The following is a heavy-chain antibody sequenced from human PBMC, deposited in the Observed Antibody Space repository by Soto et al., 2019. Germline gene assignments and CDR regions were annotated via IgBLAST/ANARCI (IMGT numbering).Heavy chain of an antibody. CDR1: GGSFSGYY. V-gene: IGHV4-34*01. Sequence: QVQLQQWGAGLLKPSETLSLTCAVYGGSFSGYYWSWIRQLPGKGLEWIGEINHSGSTNYNPSLKSRVTISVDTSKNQFSLKLSSVTAADTAVYYCARAWSGPSFFDYWGQGTLVTVSS. CDR3: ARAWSGPSFFDY. D-gene: IGHD3-3*01. J-gene: IGHJ4*02. CDR2: INHSGST.